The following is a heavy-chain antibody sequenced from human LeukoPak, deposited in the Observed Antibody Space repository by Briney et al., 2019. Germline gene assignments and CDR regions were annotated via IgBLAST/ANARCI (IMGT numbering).Heavy chain of an antibody. CDR2: ISGSGGST. J-gene: IGHJ4*02. CDR1: GFTFSSYA. Sequence: GGSLRLSCAASGFTFSSYATSWVRQAPGKGLEWVSAISGSGGSTYYADSVKGRFTISRDNSKNTLYLQMNSLRAEDTAVYYCAKGGNQDYYDSSGFVSAEYYFDYWGQGTLVTVSS. CDR3: AKGGNQDYYDSSGFVSAEYYFDY. D-gene: IGHD3-22*01. V-gene: IGHV3-23*01.